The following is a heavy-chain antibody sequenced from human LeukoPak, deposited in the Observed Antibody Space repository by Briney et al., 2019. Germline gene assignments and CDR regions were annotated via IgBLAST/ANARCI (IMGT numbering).Heavy chain of an antibody. J-gene: IGHJ4*02. Sequence: GGSLRLSCAASGFTLSSYWMTWVRQAPGEGLEWVAKIQPDGSKEYHVDSVKGRFTLSRDNAKNSLYWQRKSLRAEDTAVYYFGRDAMWGGDLDYWGEGTLVTVSS. D-gene: IGHD2-2*01. CDR2: IQPDGSKE. V-gene: IGHV3-7*03. CDR3: GRDAMWGGDLDY. CDR1: GFTLSSYW.